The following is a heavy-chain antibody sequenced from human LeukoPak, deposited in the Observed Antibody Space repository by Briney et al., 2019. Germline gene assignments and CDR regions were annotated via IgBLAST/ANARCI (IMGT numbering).Heavy chain of an antibody. Sequence: GGSLRLSCAASGFTFSSYSMNWVRQAPGKGLEWVSYISSSSTIYYADSVKGRFTISRDNAKNSLYLQMNSLRAEDTAVYYCARDPAPQGWFDSWGQGTLVTVSS. CDR3: ARDPAPQGWFDS. CDR1: GFTFSSYS. CDR2: ISSSSTI. J-gene: IGHJ5*01. V-gene: IGHV3-48*04.